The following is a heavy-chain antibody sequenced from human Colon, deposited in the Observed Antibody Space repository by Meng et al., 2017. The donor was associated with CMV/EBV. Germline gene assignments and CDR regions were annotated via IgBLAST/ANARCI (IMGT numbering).Heavy chain of an antibody. CDR3: ARERGYSYGYADY. J-gene: IGHJ4*02. CDR2: ISSSSSYM. V-gene: IGHV3-21*01. CDR1: GFTFSSYS. D-gene: IGHD5-18*01. Sequence: CAASGFTFSSYSMSWVRQGPGMGLGWVSAISSSSSYMYYSDSVKGRFTISRDNAKNSLYLQVNSLRAEDTAVYYCARERGYSYGYADYWGQGTLVTVSS.